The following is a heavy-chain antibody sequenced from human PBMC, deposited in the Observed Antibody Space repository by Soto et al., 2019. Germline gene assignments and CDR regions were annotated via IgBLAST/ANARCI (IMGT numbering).Heavy chain of an antibody. CDR3: ARWARRGYCSGGSCYSDRGEDYYYYYMDV. D-gene: IGHD2-15*01. CDR1: GGSFSGYY. Sequence: SETLSLTCAVYGGSFSGYYWSWIRQPPGKGLEWIGEINHSGSTNYNPSLKSRVTISVDTSKNQFSLKLSSVTAADTAVYYCARWARRGYCSGGSCYSDRGEDYYYYYMDVWGKGTTVTVSS. CDR2: INHSGST. J-gene: IGHJ6*03. V-gene: IGHV4-34*01.